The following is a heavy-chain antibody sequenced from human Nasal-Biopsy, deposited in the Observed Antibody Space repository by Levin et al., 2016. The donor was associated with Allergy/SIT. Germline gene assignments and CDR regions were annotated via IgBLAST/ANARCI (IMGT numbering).Heavy chain of an antibody. Sequence: GSLRLSCTVSGASLSRYYWGWIRQPPGRGLECLGYIYSNGATVYNPSLKSRLTISVDTSKSQFSLMLSSVTAADTAVYYCAGSTVITPVGYWYFDLWGRGSLVTVS. J-gene: IGHJ2*01. CDR2: IYSNGAT. CDR3: AGSTVITPVGYWYFDL. D-gene: IGHD4-23*01. V-gene: IGHV4-59*01. CDR1: GASLSRYY.